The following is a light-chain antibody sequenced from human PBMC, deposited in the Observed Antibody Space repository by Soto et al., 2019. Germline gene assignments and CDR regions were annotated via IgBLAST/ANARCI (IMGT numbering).Light chain of an antibody. CDR2: SAS. CDR3: QQSYSTPRT. V-gene: IGKV1-39*01. CDR1: QSISSY. J-gene: IGKJ2*01. Sequence: DIQMTQSPSSLSASVGDRVTITCRASQSISSYLNWYQQKPGKAPKLLIYSASSLQSGVPSRFSGSGSGTDFTLTSSSLQPEYFATYYCQQSYSTPRTFGQGAKLEIK.